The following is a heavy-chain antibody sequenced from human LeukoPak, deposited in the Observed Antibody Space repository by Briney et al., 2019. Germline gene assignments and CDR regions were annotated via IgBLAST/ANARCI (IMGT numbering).Heavy chain of an antibody. CDR2: INHSGST. CDR1: DVSISTYY. Sequence: PSETLSLTCTVSDVSISTYYCSWIRQPPGKGLEWIGEINHSGSTNYNPSLKSRVTISVDTSKNQFSLKLSSVTAADTAVYYCARWYPPQDYFDYWGQGTLVTVSS. D-gene: IGHD6-13*01. V-gene: IGHV4-34*01. CDR3: ARWYPPQDYFDY. J-gene: IGHJ4*02.